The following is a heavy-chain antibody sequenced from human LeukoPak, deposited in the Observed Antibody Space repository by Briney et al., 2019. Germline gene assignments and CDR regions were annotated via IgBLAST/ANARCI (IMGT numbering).Heavy chain of an antibody. V-gene: IGHV4-61*02. J-gene: IGHJ6*03. CDR2: IYTSGST. Sequence: SETLSLTCTVSGGSISSGSYYWSWIRQPAGKGLEWIGRIYTSGSTNYNPSLKSRVTISVDTSKNQFSLKLSSVTAADTAVYYCATSPMWFGELFGSYYMDVWGKGTTVTISS. D-gene: IGHD3-10*01. CDR1: GGSISSGSYY. CDR3: ATSPMWFGELFGSYYMDV.